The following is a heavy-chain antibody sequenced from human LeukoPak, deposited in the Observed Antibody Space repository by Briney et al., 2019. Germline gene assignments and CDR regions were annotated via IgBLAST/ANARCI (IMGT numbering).Heavy chain of an antibody. Sequence: ASVKVSCKASGYTFTGYYMHWVRQAPEQGLEWMGRINPNSGGTNYAQKFQGRVTMTRDTSISTAYMELSSLRSDDTAVYYCARGPPNWGYDYWGPGTLVTVSS. D-gene: IGHD7-27*01. V-gene: IGHV1-2*06. CDR2: INPNSGGT. J-gene: IGHJ4*02. CDR3: ARGPPNWGYDY. CDR1: GYTFTGYY.